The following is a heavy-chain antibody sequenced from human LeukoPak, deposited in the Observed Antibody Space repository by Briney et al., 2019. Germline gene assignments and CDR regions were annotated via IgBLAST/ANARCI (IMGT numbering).Heavy chain of an antibody. D-gene: IGHD3-10*01. CDR2: ISSSSSST. CDR1: GFTFSDYY. Sequence: GSLRLSCAASGFTFSDYYMSWIRQAPGKGLEWVSYISSSSSSTNYADSVKGRFTISRDNAKNSLYLQMNSLRAEDTAVYYCARDLRVGELYLGYYYGMDVWGKGTTVTVSS. CDR3: ARDLRVGELYLGYYYGMDV. V-gene: IGHV3-11*06. J-gene: IGHJ6*04.